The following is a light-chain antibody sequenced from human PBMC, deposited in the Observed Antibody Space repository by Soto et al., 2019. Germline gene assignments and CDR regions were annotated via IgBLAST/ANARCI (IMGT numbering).Light chain of an antibody. CDR3: SSYTSSHTSV. CDR1: SSDVGGYNY. CDR2: EVS. V-gene: IGLV2-14*01. J-gene: IGLJ1*01. Sequence: QSALTQPASVSGSPGQSITISCTGTSSDVGGYNYVSWYQQHPGKAPKLMIYEVSNRPSGVSDRFSASKSGDTASLIISGLQAEDEADYYCSSYTSSHTSVFGTGTKVTVL.